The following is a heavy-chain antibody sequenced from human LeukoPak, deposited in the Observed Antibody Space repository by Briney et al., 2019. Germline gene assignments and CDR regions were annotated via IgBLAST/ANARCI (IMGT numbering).Heavy chain of an antibody. CDR3: ATLGTYDY. J-gene: IGHJ4*02. V-gene: IGHV3-30-3*01. CDR1: GFTFSNAW. CDR2: FSYDRSNK. Sequence: PGGSLRLSCAASGFTFSNAWMSWVRQAPGKGLEWVASFSYDRSNKYYADSVKGRFTISRDNSKNTLFLQMDSLRPEDTGVYYCATLGTYDYWGQGTLVTVSS.